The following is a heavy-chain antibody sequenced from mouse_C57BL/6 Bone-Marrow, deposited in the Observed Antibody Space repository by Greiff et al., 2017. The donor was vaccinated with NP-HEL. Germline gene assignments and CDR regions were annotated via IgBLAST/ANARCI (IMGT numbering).Heavy chain of an antibody. D-gene: IGHD1-1*01. V-gene: IGHV3-8*01. Sequence: EVMLVESGPGLAKPSQTLSLTCSVTGYSITSDYWNWIRKFPGNKLEYMGYISYSGSTYYNPSLKSRISITRDTSKNQYYLQLNSVTTEDTATYYCARSDLLLPGWFAYWGQGTLVTVSA. CDR1: GYSITSDY. CDR2: ISYSGST. CDR3: ARSDLLLPGWFAY. J-gene: IGHJ3*01.